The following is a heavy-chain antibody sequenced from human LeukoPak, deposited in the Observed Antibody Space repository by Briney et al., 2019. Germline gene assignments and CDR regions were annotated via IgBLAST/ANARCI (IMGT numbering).Heavy chain of an antibody. J-gene: IGHJ5*02. CDR1: GGSISSGSYY. V-gene: IGHV4-61*02. CDR3: ARYSSGWHNWFDP. D-gene: IGHD6-19*01. Sequence: PSQTLSLTCTVSGGSISSGSYYWSWIRQPAGKGLEWIGRIYTSGSTNYNPSLKSRVTISVDTTKNQFSLKLSSVTAADTAVYYCARYSSGWHNWFDPWGQGTLVTVSS. CDR2: IYTSGST.